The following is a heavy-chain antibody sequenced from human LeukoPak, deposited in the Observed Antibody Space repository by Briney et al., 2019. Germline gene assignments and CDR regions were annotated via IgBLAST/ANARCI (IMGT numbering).Heavy chain of an antibody. V-gene: IGHV3-23*01. Sequence: GESLRLSCTASGFTFSTYAMSWVRQAPGRGLEWVSAITDSGLYTYYADPVKGRFTISRDNSKNTLYLQMNSLRAEDTAVYYCTKEVSSSGWLGIYWGQGTLVTVSS. CDR3: TKEVSSSGWLGIY. J-gene: IGHJ4*02. CDR1: GFTFSTYA. CDR2: ITDSGLYT. D-gene: IGHD6-19*01.